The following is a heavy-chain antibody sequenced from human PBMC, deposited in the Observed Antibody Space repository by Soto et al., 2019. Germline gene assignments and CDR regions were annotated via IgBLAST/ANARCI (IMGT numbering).Heavy chain of an antibody. CDR3: ARQGGYCSGGSCQSNYYYYYGMDV. CDR1: GYSFTSYW. Sequence: GESLKISCKGSGYSFTSYWIGWVRQMPGKGLEWMGIIYPGDSDTRYSPSFQGQVTISADKSISTAYLQWSSLKASDTAMYYCARQGGYCSGGSCQSNYYYYYGMDVWGQGTTVTVSS. D-gene: IGHD2-15*01. V-gene: IGHV5-51*01. J-gene: IGHJ6*02. CDR2: IYPGDSDT.